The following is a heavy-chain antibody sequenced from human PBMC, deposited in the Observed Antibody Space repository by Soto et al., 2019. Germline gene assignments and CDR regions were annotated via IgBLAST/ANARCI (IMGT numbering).Heavy chain of an antibody. CDR2: IYYSGST. V-gene: IGHV4-59*08. Sequence: PSETLSLTCTVSGGSISSYYWSWIRQPPGKGLEWIGYIYYSGSTNYNPSLKSRVTISVDTSKNQFSLKLSSVTAADTAVYYCASGGRHVSVQHYWGQGTLVTVSS. CDR3: ASGGRHVSVQHY. CDR1: GGSISSYY. J-gene: IGHJ4*02.